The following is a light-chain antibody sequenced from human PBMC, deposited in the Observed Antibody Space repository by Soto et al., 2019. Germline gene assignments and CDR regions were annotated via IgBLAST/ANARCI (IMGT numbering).Light chain of an antibody. CDR1: SSDVGGYNY. CDR3: SSYRTGGPFV. Sequence: QSVLAQPASVSFSPGQSIAISGTGTSSDVGGYNYVSWYQQLPGKAPKLLISEVSNRPSGVSHRFSGSKSGNTASLTISGLQAEDEADYYCSSYRTGGPFVFGTGTKVTVL. J-gene: IGLJ1*01. V-gene: IGLV2-14*01. CDR2: EVS.